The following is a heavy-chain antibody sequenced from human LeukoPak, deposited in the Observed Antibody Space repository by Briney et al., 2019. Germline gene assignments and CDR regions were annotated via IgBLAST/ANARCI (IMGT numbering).Heavy chain of an antibody. CDR2: IYYCGCT. CDR3: ARNFKYSYGPTPFDY. CDR1: GGPISSYY. V-gene: IGHV4-59*08. D-gene: IGHD5-18*01. J-gene: IGHJ4*02. Sequence: SETLSLTCTVSGGPISSYYWSWMRPPPGKGREGMGYIYYCGCTNYNPPLKTRVTISVDTSKNQFSRKLSSVTAADSAVYYCARNFKYSYGPTPFDYWGQGTLVTVSS.